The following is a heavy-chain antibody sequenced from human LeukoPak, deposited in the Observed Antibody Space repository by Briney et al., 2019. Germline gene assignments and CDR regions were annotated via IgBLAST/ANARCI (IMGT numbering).Heavy chain of an antibody. CDR2: INHSGST. Sequence: GSLGLSCAASGFTFSSYGMSWVRQAPGKGLEWIGEINHSGSTNYNPSLKSRVTISVDTSKNQFSLKLSSVTAADTAVYYCARHSNYYGSGRYYYYYMDVWGKGTTVTISS. J-gene: IGHJ6*03. D-gene: IGHD3-10*01. V-gene: IGHV4-34*01. CDR1: GFTFSSYG. CDR3: ARHSNYYGSGRYYYYYMDV.